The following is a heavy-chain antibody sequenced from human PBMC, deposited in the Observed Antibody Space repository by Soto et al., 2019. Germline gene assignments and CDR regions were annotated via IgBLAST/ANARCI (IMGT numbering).Heavy chain of an antibody. J-gene: IGHJ4*02. D-gene: IGHD3-22*01. Sequence: PGGSLRLSCAASGFTFGSYAMHWVRQAPGKGLEWVTVISYDGSNKYYADSVKGRFTISRDNSKNTLYLQMNSLRAEDTAVYYCARDPYRTMIVPVVWGQGTLVTVSS. CDR3: ARDPYRTMIVPVV. CDR2: ISYDGSNK. CDR1: GFTFGSYA. V-gene: IGHV3-30-3*01.